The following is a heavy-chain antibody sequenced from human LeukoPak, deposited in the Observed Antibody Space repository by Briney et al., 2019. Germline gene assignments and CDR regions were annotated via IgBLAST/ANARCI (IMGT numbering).Heavy chain of an antibody. CDR1: GYSFTNYW. CDR2: IYPDDSDT. J-gene: IGHJ4*02. D-gene: IGHD1-26*01. V-gene: IGHV5-51*01. CDR3: ARRRDLYSGSYYPFDY. Sequence: KDGESLKISCKSSGYSFTNYWIGWVRQKPGKGLEWMGIIYPDDSDTRYSPSFQGQVTISADKSISTAYLQWSSLKASDTAMYYCARRRDLYSGSYYPFDYWGQGTLVTVSS.